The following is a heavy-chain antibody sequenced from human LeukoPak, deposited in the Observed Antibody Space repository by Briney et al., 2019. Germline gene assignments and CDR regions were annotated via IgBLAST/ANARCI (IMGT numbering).Heavy chain of an antibody. D-gene: IGHD5-24*01. CDR3: AKDCGWLHFCS. Sequence: GGSLRLSCAASGFTFSSYWMHWVRQAPGKGLEWVSGISPGADITYYAESVKGRFTISRDNSKNTLYLQINTLRAEDTAIYYCAKDCGWLHFCSWGQGTLVTVSS. CDR1: GFTFSSYW. V-gene: IGHV3-23*01. CDR2: ISPGADIT. J-gene: IGHJ5*02.